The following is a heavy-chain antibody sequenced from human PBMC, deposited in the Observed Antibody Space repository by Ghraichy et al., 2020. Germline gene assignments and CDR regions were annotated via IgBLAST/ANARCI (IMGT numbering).Heavy chain of an antibody. Sequence: GESLNISCAASGFSFSSSWMSWVRQAPGKGLEWVANIKQDGSAKYYVDSVKCRFTISRDNAKKSLYLEMNSLRAEDTAVYYCARAATIAGGTIGNDRWGQGTLVTVSS. CDR1: GFSFSSSW. J-gene: IGHJ5*02. D-gene: IGHD2-15*01. CDR2: IKQDGSAK. V-gene: IGHV3-7*01. CDR3: ARAATIAGGTIGNDR.